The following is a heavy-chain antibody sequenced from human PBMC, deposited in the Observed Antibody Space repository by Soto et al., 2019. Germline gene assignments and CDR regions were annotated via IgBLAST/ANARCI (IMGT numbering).Heavy chain of an antibody. D-gene: IGHD3-10*01. V-gene: IGHV4-4*02. CDR2: MHHSGST. Sequence: PSETLSLTCAVSGDSITNNNWWTWVRQSPGKGLEWIGEMHHSGSTDYNPSLRSRVTISVDKSKNQFSLNLSSVTAADSAVYYCARTSGGTYSFDPWGQGTLVTVSS. CDR1: GDSITNNNW. CDR3: ARTSGGTYSFDP. J-gene: IGHJ5*02.